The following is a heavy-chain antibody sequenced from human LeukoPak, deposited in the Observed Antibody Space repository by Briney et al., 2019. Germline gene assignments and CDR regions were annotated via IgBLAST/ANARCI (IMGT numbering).Heavy chain of an antibody. CDR1: GFTFSSYG. CDR3: AKSLTYYYDSSGYGYYFDY. J-gene: IGHJ4*02. CDR2: ISYDGSNK. V-gene: IGHV3-30*18. Sequence: PGGSLRLSCAAFGFTFSSYGMHWVRQAPGKGLEWVAVISYDGSNKYYADSVKGRFTISRDNSKNTLYLQMNSLRAEDTAVYYCAKSLTYYYDSSGYGYYFDYWGQGTLVTVSS. D-gene: IGHD3-22*01.